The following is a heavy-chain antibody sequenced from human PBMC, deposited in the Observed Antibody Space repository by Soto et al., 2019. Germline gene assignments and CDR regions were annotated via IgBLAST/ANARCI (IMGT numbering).Heavy chain of an antibody. Sequence: VQLLESGGGLVQPGGSLRLSCAASGFTFSSYAMSWVRQAPGKGLEWVSAISGSGGSTYYADSVKGRFTISRDNSXXTLYLQMNSLRAEDTAVYYCAKDMARGVIPPILDYWGQGTLVTVSS. D-gene: IGHD3-10*01. CDR1: GFTFSSYA. CDR3: AKDMARGVIPPILDY. V-gene: IGHV3-23*01. J-gene: IGHJ4*02. CDR2: ISGSGGST.